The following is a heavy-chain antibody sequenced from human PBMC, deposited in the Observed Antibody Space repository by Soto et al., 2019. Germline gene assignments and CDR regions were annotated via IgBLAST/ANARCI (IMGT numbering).Heavy chain of an antibody. D-gene: IGHD3-16*02. CDR3: ARRMITFGGVIVAVFDY. J-gene: IGHJ4*02. V-gene: IGHV4-39*01. Sequence: LETLSLTCTVSGGSISSRSYYWGRIRQPPGKGLEWIGSIYYSGSSYYNPSLKSRVTISVDTSKNQFSLKLSSVTAADTAVYYCARRMITFGGVIVAVFDYWGQGTLVTVSS. CDR1: GGSISSRSYY. CDR2: IYYSGSS.